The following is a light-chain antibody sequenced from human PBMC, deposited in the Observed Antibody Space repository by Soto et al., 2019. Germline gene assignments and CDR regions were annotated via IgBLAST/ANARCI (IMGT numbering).Light chain of an antibody. CDR2: GVN. J-gene: IGLJ1*01. V-gene: IGLV2-8*01. CDR1: SSDVGGYDY. Sequence: QSALTQPPSASGSPGQSVTISCTGTSSDVGGYDYVSWHQHHPGKAPKVIIYGVNKRPSGVPDRFSGSKSGNTASLTVSGLQAEDEADYYCRSYAGTNNYVFGIGTKLTVL. CDR3: RSYAGTNNYV.